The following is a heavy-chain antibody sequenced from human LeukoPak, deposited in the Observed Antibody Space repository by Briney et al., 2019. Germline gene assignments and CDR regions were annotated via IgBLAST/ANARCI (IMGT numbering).Heavy chain of an antibody. CDR2: INWNGGST. V-gene: IGHV3-20*04. Sequence: GGSLRLSCAPSGFIFEDYGMHWVRQAPGKGLEWVSGINWNGGSTGYADSVKGRSTISRDNAKNSLYLQMNSLRAEDTALYYCARWGSGYNLFDYWGQGILVTVSS. CDR1: GFIFEDYG. CDR3: ARWGSGYNLFDY. J-gene: IGHJ4*02. D-gene: IGHD3-3*01.